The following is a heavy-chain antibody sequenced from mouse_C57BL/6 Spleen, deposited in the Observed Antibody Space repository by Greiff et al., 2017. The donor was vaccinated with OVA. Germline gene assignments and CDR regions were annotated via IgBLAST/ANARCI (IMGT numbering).Heavy chain of an antibody. CDR1: GYTFTDYY. Sequence: VQLQQSGPELVKPGASVKISCKASGYTFTDYYMNWVKQSHGKSLEWIGDINPNNGGTSYNQKFKGKATFTVDKSSSTAYMELRSLTSEDSAVYYCARGPGFDYWGQGTTLTVSS. CDR2: INPNNGGT. CDR3: ARGPGFDY. J-gene: IGHJ2*01. V-gene: IGHV1-26*01.